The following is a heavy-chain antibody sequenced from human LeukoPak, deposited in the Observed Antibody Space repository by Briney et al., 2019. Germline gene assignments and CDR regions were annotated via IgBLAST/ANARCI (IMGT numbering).Heavy chain of an antibody. J-gene: IGHJ6*03. CDR1: GGSFSGYY. CDR3: ARGVCPSYDFWSGYYTGIAHYYYYMDV. D-gene: IGHD3-3*01. Sequence: PSETLSLTCAVYGGSFSGYYWSWIRQPPGKGLEWIGEINHSGSTNYNPSLKSRVTISVDTSKNQFSLKLSSVTAADTAVYYCARGVCPSYDFWSGYYTGIAHYYYYMDVWGKGTTVTVS. V-gene: IGHV4-34*01. CDR2: INHSGST.